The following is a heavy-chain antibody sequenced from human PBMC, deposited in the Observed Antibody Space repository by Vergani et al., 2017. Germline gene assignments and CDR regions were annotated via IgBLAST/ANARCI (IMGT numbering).Heavy chain of an antibody. D-gene: IGHD3-3*01. Sequence: QVQLVESGGGVVQPGRSLRLSCAASGFTFSSYGMHWVRQAPGKGLEWVAVIWYDGSNVYYAGSVKGRFTISRDNAKNSLYLQMNSLRAEDTAVYYCAVRFRFDPWGQGTLVTGSA. J-gene: IGHJ5*02. CDR1: GFTFSSYG. CDR2: IWYDGSNV. CDR3: AVRFRFDP. V-gene: IGHV3-33*03.